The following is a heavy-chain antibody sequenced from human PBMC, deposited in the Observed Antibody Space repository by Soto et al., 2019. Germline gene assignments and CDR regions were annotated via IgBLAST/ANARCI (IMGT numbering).Heavy chain of an antibody. D-gene: IGHD2-8*01. J-gene: IGHJ6*03. CDR1: GDSVSSNSAA. CDR3: ARDSYCTNCVCSDYYYYYMDV. Sequence: SQTLSLTCAISGDSVSSNSAAWNWIRQSPSRGLEWLGRTYYRSKWYNDYAVSVRSRITINPDTSKNQFSLQLNSVTPEDTAVYYCARDSYCTNCVCSDYYYYYMDVWGKGTTVT. V-gene: IGHV6-1*01. CDR2: TYYRSKWYN.